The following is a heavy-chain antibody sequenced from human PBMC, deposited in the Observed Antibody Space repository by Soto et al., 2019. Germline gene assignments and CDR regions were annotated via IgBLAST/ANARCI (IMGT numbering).Heavy chain of an antibody. V-gene: IGHV1-2*02. J-gene: IGHJ3*02. CDR3: GRDSYYDILTGYSRNAFDI. CDR1: GYTFTGHY. D-gene: IGHD3-9*01. CDR2: INPNSGGT. Sequence: ASVKVSCKASGYTFTGHYMHWVRQAPGQGLEWMGWINPNSGGTNYAQKFQGRVTLTKATSISTTYMELSRLRSDDTAVYYCGRDSYYDILTGYSRNAFDIWGQGTMVTVSS.